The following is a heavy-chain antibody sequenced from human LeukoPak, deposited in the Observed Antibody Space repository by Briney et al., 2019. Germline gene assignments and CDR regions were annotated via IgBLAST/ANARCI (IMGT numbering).Heavy chain of an antibody. Sequence: ASVKVSCKASGYTFTGYYMHWVRQAPGQGLEWMGWINPNSGGTNYAQKFQGRVTMTRNTSISTAYMELSRLRSDDTAVYYCASGYCSSTSCYLYYFDYWGQGTLVTVSS. CDR2: INPNSGGT. CDR1: GYTFTGYY. D-gene: IGHD2-2*03. J-gene: IGHJ4*02. CDR3: ASGYCSSTSCYLYYFDY. V-gene: IGHV1-2*02.